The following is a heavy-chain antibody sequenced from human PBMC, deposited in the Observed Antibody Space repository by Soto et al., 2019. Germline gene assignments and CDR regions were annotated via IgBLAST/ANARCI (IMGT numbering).Heavy chain of an antibody. V-gene: IGHV1-69*06. D-gene: IGHD2-15*01. CDR1: GGTFISYA. Sequence: SVKVSCKASGGTFISYAISLLLQAPGQGLEWMGGIIPIFGTANYAQKFQGRVTITADKSTSTAYMELSSLRSEDTAVYYCARVVGRLNWFDPWGQGTLVTVSS. CDR2: IIPIFGTA. CDR3: ARVVGRLNWFDP. J-gene: IGHJ5*02.